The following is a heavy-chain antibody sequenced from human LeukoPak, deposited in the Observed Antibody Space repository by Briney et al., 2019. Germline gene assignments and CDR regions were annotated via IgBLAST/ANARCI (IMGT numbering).Heavy chain of an antibody. D-gene: IGHD4-11*01. Sequence: GGSLRLSCAASGFTFSSYGMHWVRQAPGKGLEWVAVISYDGSNKYYADSVKGRFTISRDNSKNTLYLQMNSLRTEDTAVYYCARVTEEGAFDIWGQGTTVTVSS. CDR2: ISYDGSNK. CDR3: ARVTEEGAFDI. CDR1: GFTFSSYG. V-gene: IGHV3-30*03. J-gene: IGHJ3*02.